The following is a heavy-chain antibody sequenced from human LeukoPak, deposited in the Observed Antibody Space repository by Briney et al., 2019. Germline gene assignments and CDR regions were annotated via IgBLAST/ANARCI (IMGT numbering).Heavy chain of an antibody. J-gene: IGHJ4*02. Sequence: PGGSLRLSCAASGFPFSSYAMSWVRQAPGKGLEWVSAISGSGGSTYYADSAKGRFTISRDNSKNTLYLQMNSLRAEDTAVYYRAKERYSGYDSVNFDYWGQGTLVTVSS. CDR1: GFPFSSYA. V-gene: IGHV3-23*01. D-gene: IGHD5-12*01. CDR3: AKERYSGYDSVNFDY. CDR2: ISGSGGST.